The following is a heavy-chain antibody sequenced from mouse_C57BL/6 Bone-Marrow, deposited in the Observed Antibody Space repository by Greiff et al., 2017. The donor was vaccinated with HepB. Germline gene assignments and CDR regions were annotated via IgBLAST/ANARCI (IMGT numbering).Heavy chain of an antibody. Sequence: EVQLVESGGGLVQPKGSLKLSCAASGFSFNTYAMNWVRQAPGKGLEWVARIRSKSNNYATYYADSVKDRFTISRDDSESMLYLQMNNLKTEDTAMYYCVRPFTTVVAHYYAMDYWGQGTSVTVSS. CDR3: VRPFTTVVAHYYAMDY. J-gene: IGHJ4*01. V-gene: IGHV10-1*01. CDR2: IRSKSNNYAT. D-gene: IGHD1-1*01. CDR1: GFSFNTYA.